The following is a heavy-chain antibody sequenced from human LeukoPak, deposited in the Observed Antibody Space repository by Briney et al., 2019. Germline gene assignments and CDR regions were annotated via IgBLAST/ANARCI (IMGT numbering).Heavy chain of an antibody. J-gene: IGHJ5*02. D-gene: IGHD6-13*01. CDR2: IYSSGST. CDR3: ARKRGIAAAGTFVP. V-gene: IGHV4-39*01. Sequence: SETLSLTCTVSGGSISSGTYYWGWIPPPPGKGLEWIGCIYSSGSTYYNPSLKSRVTIYVDTSKNQFSLRLTSVTAPDTAVYFCARKRGIAAAGTFVPWGQGILVTVSS. CDR1: GGSISSGTYY.